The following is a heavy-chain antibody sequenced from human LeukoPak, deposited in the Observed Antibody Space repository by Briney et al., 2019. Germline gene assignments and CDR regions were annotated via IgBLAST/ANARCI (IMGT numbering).Heavy chain of an antibody. CDR3: ARSYSSSSYFDY. V-gene: IGHV4-4*09. Sequence: SETLSLTCTVSGGSISSYYWSWLRQPPGKGLEWIGYIYTSGSTNYNPSLKSRVTISVDTSKNQFSLKLSSVTAADTAVYYCARSYSSSSYFDYWGQGTLVTVSS. CDR2: IYTSGST. J-gene: IGHJ4*02. D-gene: IGHD6-6*01. CDR1: GGSISSYY.